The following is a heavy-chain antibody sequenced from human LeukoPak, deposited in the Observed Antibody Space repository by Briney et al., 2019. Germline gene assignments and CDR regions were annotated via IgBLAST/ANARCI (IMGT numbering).Heavy chain of an antibody. V-gene: IGHV4-39*07. Sequence: SETLSLTCTVSGGPISSSSYYWGWIRQPPGKGLEWIGSIYYSGSTYYNPSLKSRVTISVDTSKNQFSLKLSSVTAADTAVYYCARSLGTGYYTPYYFDYWGQGTLVTVSS. CDR3: ARSLGTGYYTPYYFDY. CDR1: GGPISSSSYY. CDR2: IYYSGST. D-gene: IGHD3/OR15-3a*01. J-gene: IGHJ4*02.